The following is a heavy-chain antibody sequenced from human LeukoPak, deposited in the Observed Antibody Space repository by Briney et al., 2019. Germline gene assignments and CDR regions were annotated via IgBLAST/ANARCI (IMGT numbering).Heavy chain of an antibody. CDR3: ARDRRYCSSTSCYAFDI. Sequence: PSQTLSLTCTVSGGSISSGSYYWSWIRQPAGKGLEWIGRIYTSGSTNYNPSLKSRVTMSVDTSKNQFSLKLSSVTAADTAVYYCARDRRYCSSTSCYAFDIWGQGTMVTVSS. D-gene: IGHD2-2*01. J-gene: IGHJ3*02. CDR2: IYTSGST. CDR1: GGSISSGSYY. V-gene: IGHV4-61*02.